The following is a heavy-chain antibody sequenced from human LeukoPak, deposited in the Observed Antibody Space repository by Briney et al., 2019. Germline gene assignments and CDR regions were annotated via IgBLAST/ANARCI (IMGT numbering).Heavy chain of an antibody. CDR2: ITTDGSIT. J-gene: IGHJ5*02. D-gene: IGHD1-14*01. Sequence: PGGSLRLSCAASGFTCSNYWMHWVRQAPGKGLVWVSRITTDGSITSCADSVKGRFTISRDNAKNTVYLQMNSLRAEDTAVYYCARDNGMGRFDPWGPGTLVTVSS. V-gene: IGHV3-74*01. CDR1: GFTCSNYW. CDR3: ARDNGMGRFDP.